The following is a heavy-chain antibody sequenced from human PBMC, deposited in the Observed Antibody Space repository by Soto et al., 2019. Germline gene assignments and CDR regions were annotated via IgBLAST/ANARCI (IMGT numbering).Heavy chain of an antibody. J-gene: IGHJ5*02. CDR1: GFTFSSYS. CDR2: ISSSSSTI. Sequence: EVQLVESGGTLVQPGGSLRLSCAASGFTFSSYSMNWVRQAPGKGLXXXXYISSSSSTIYYADSVKGRFTISRDNAKXSXXXXXXXXXXXXXXXXXXXXXXXXXXXXXXYAFDPWGQGTLVTVSS. CDR3: XXXXXXXXXXXXYAFDP. V-gene: IGHV3-48*01.